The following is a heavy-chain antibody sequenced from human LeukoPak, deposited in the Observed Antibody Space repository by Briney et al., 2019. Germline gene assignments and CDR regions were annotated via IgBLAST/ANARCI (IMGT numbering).Heavy chain of an antibody. CDR2: IRHGGST. CDR1: GGSFSDYY. V-gene: IGHV4-34*01. CDR3: ARIVVVTAANWFAP. Sequence: SETLSLTCAVYGGSFSDYYWSWIRQPPGKGLEWIGEIRHGGSTSYNPSLKSRVTISVDTSKNQFSLKLSSLTAADTAVYYCARIVVVTAANWFAPWGQGTLVTVSS. D-gene: IGHD2-21*02. J-gene: IGHJ5*02.